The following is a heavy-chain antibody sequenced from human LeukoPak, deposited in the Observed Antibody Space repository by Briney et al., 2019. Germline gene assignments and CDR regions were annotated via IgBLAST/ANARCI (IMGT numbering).Heavy chain of an antibody. CDR1: GFTFSSYA. V-gene: IGHV3-23*01. CDR3: AKTKISSGYLPRD. J-gene: IGHJ4*02. D-gene: IGHD3-22*01. Sequence: GGSLRLSCAASGFTFSSYAMSWVRQAPGKGLEWVSAISGSGGSTYYADSAKGRFTISRDNSKNTLYLQMNSLRAEDTAVYYCAKTKISSGYLPRDWGQGTLVTVSS. CDR2: ISGSGGST.